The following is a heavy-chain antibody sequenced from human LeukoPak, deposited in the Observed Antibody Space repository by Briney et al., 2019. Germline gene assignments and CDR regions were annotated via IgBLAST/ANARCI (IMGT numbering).Heavy chain of an antibody. J-gene: IGHJ5*02. Sequence: GGSLRLSCAASGFTFSSYAMHWVRQAPGKGLEWVAVISYDGSNKYYADSVKGRFTISRDNSKNTLYLQMNSLRAEDTAVYYCAKGYDLWGQGTLVTVSS. CDR3: AKGYDL. CDR1: GFTFSSYA. CDR2: ISYDGSNK. V-gene: IGHV3-30*04.